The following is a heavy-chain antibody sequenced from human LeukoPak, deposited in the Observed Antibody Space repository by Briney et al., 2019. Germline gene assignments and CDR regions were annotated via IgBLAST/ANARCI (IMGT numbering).Heavy chain of an antibody. Sequence: SQTLSLTCTVSGGSISSGGYFWNWIRQPPGTGLEYIGYIYHRDTTYYNPSLKSRVTISLDTSKNQFSLKLASVTAADTAVYYCARQGHKLTLVDYYGMDVWGQGTTVTVSS. J-gene: IGHJ6*02. CDR2: IYHRDTT. CDR3: ARQGHKLTLVDYYGMDV. CDR1: GGSISSGGYF. V-gene: IGHV4-30-2*01. D-gene: IGHD1-26*01.